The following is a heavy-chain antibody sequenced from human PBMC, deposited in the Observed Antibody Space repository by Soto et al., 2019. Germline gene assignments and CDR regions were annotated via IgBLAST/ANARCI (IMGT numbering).Heavy chain of an antibody. CDR2: IYYSGST. Sequence: QVQLQESGPGLVKPSQTLSLTCTVSGGSISSGDYYWSWIRQPPGKGLEWIGYIYYSGSTYYNPSLKSRVTIPGATSNDPFSLELSSVAAADTAVYYCARGQSYYYGSGNNWFDPWGQGTLVTVSS. V-gene: IGHV4-30-4*01. CDR1: GGSISSGDYY. D-gene: IGHD3-10*01. CDR3: ARGQSYYYGSGNNWFDP. J-gene: IGHJ5*02.